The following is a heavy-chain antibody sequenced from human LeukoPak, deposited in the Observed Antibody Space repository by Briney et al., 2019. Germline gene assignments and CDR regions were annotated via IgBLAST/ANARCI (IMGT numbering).Heavy chain of an antibody. J-gene: IGHJ3*02. Sequence: SETLSLTCTVSGDSINSDYWNWLRQPPGKGLEWIGYIYYSGSTNYNPSLKSRVTISVDTSKNQFSLKLSSVTAADTAVYYCARNQWFGELSGAFDIWGQGTMVTVSS. D-gene: IGHD3-10*01. CDR2: IYYSGST. CDR1: GDSINSDY. V-gene: IGHV4-59*08. CDR3: ARNQWFGELSGAFDI.